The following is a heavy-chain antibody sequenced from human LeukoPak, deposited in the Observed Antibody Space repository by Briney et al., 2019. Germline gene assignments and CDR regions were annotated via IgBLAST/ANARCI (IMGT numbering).Heavy chain of an antibody. J-gene: IGHJ5*02. CDR2: INHSGST. V-gene: IGHV4-34*01. CDR1: GGSFSGYY. Sequence: SETLSLTCAVYGGSFSGYYWSWIRQPPGKGLEWIGEINHSGSTNYNPSLKSRVTISVDTSKNQFSLKLSSVTAADTAVYYCARGFYLKPTVVIIRYRWFDPWGQGTLVTVSS. D-gene: IGHD3-3*01. CDR3: ARGFYLKPTVVIIRYRWFDP.